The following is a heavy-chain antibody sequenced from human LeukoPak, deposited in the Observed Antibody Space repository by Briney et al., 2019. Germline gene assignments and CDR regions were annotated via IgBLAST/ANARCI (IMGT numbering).Heavy chain of an antibody. Sequence: ASVKVSCKASGGTFSSYAISWVRQAPGQGLEWMGGIIPIFGTANYAQKFQGRVTITADKSTSTAYMELSSLRSEDTAVYYCARVGGIAARLLFAGHYYYYYMDVWGKGTTVTVSS. D-gene: IGHD6-6*01. CDR3: ARVGGIAARLLFAGHYYYYYMDV. J-gene: IGHJ6*03. CDR2: IIPIFGTA. CDR1: GGTFSSYA. V-gene: IGHV1-69*06.